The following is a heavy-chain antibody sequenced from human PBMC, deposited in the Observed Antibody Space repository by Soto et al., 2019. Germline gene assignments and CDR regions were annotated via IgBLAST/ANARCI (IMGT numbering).Heavy chain of an antibody. CDR1: GFTFSSYA. J-gene: IGHJ3*02. V-gene: IGHV3-23*01. Sequence: GGSLRLSCAASGFTFSSYAMSWVRQAPGKGLEWGSAISGSGGSTYYADSVKGRFTISRDNSKNTLYLQMNSLRAEDTAVYYCAKIPSDNDAFDIWGQGTMVTVSS. D-gene: IGHD2-21*01. CDR3: AKIPSDNDAFDI. CDR2: ISGSGGST.